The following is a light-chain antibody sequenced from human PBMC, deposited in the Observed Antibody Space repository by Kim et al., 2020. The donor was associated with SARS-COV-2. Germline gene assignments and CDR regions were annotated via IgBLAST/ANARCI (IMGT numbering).Light chain of an antibody. J-gene: IGLJ1*01. CDR2: CND. Sequence: QRVANACTGTTANVRATYAVQWYHQIPETAPKLLIFCNDNRPSGVQDRFSGSKSGTTASLTITGLQAEDEADYYCHSCDSDVSGYVFGTGTKVTVL. V-gene: IGLV1-40*01. CDR3: HSCDSDVSGYV. CDR1: TANVRATYA.